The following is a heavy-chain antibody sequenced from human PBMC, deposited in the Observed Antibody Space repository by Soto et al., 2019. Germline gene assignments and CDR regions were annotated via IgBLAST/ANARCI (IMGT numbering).Heavy chain of an antibody. Sequence: QMQLVQSGAEVKRPGSSVKVSCKASGGTISSYAINWVRQAPGQGLEWMGGIIPVFGTANYAQKFQGRVTITADESTSTAYMDVSSLRSEDTAVYYCAAYYYDSGGYYYFDYWGQGTLVTVSS. V-gene: IGHV1-69*01. CDR3: AAYYYDSGGYYYFDY. CDR2: IIPVFGTA. CDR1: GGTISSYA. J-gene: IGHJ4*02. D-gene: IGHD3-22*01.